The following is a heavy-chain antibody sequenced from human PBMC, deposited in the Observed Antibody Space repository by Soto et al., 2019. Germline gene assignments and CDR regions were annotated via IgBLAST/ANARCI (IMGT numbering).Heavy chain of an antibody. CDR1: SCTLSRYV. CDR2: INAANGDT. D-gene: IGHD6-13*01. CDR3: VRRHVSATCKDGFGL. Sequence: ASSCTLSRYVILGARQVPGQRLEWMGWINAANGDTKYSPKFQGRVTITRDTSASTAYIELSSLRSEDTAVYYCVRRHVSATCKDGFGLRAQGTLGTV. J-gene: IGHJ5*02. V-gene: IGHV1-3*01.